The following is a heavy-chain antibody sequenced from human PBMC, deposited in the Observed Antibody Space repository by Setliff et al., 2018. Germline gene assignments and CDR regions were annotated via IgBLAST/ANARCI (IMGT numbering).Heavy chain of an antibody. V-gene: IGHV3-7*01. CDR3: ARDPTRRVNYYYYMDV. J-gene: IGHJ6*03. CDR1: GFTFSSYW. CDR2: ISQDGSEK. Sequence: LRLSCAASGFTFSSYWMSWVRQAPGKGLEWVANISQDGSEKYYVDSVKGRFTISRDNAKNSLYLQMNSLRAEDTAVYYCARDPTRRVNYYYYMDVWGKGTTVTVSS. D-gene: IGHD3-22*01.